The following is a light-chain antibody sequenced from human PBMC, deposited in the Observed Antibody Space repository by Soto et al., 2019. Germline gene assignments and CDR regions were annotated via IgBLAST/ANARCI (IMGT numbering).Light chain of an antibody. Sequence: QSALTQPASVSGSPGQSITISCTGTSSDVGIFNLLSWYQQLPGKAPKLIIYEVNKRPSGVSNRFSGSKSGDTASLTISGLQAEDEADYYCCSYAGSSTSAVFGGGTKVTVL. CDR3: CSYAGSSTSAV. CDR1: SSDVGIFNL. J-gene: IGLJ3*02. CDR2: EVN. V-gene: IGLV2-23*02.